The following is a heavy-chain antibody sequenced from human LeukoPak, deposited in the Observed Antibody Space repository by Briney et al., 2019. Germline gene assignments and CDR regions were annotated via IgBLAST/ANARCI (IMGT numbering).Heavy chain of an antibody. J-gene: IGHJ5*01. Sequence: SETLSLTCAVYGGSFSGYYWSWIRQPPGKGLEWIGEINHSGSTNYNPSLKSRVTISVDTSKNQFSLKLSSVTAADTAVYYCARHFNWFDPWGQGTLVTVSS. CDR1: GGSFSGYY. CDR2: INHSGST. V-gene: IGHV4-34*01. CDR3: ARHFNWFDP. D-gene: IGHD3-3*02.